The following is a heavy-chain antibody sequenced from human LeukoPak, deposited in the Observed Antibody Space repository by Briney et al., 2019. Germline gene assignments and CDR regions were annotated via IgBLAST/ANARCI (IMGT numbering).Heavy chain of an antibody. V-gene: IGHV3-23*01. CDR3: ARDWYDY. CDR2: IGGSGSYT. Sequence: GSLRLSCAASGFTFSTYAMIWVRQAPGKGLEWVSVIGGSGSYTYYAGSVKGRFTISRDNSKDTLYLQMNSLRPEDTAVYYCARDWYDYWGQGTLVTVSS. CDR1: GFTFSTYA. D-gene: IGHD6-13*01. J-gene: IGHJ4*02.